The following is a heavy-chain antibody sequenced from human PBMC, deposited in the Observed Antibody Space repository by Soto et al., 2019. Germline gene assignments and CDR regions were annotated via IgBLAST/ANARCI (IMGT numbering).Heavy chain of an antibody. CDR2: IKSKTDGWTT. CDR1: GFTFSNAW. CDR3: TSGFGGAAAVTGACDI. V-gene: IGHV3-15*01. D-gene: IGHD6-13*01. J-gene: IGHJ3*02. Sequence: GGSLRLSCAASGFTFSNAWMSWVRQAPGKGLEWVGRIKSKTDGWTTDYDAPVKGRFTISRDDSKNTLYLQMNSLKTEDTGVYYCTSGFGGAAAVTGACDIWGQGTMVTVSS.